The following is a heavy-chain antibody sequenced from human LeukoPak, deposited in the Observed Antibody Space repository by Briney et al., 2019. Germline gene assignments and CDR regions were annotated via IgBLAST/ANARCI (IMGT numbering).Heavy chain of an antibody. Sequence: GASVKVSCKASGGTFSRFGISWVRQAPGQGLEWMGGIIPMFGTANCAQKLETRVTVTADESTSTAFMELSSLRSEDTAVYYCARGKGPLGYYYGMDVWGQGTTVTVSS. CDR1: GGTFSRFG. CDR2: IIPMFGTA. CDR3: ARGKGPLGYYYGMDV. J-gene: IGHJ6*02. D-gene: IGHD7-27*01. V-gene: IGHV1-69*13.